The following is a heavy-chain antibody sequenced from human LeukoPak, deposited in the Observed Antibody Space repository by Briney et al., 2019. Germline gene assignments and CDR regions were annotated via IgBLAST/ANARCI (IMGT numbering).Heavy chain of an antibody. CDR3: ALYRYSSGWFGSFDY. Sequence: GSLRLSCAASGFTFSSYAMSWVRQAPEKGLEWVSAISGSGVTTYYADSMKGRFTISRDNSKNTLYLQMNSLGAEDTAIYYCALYRYSSGWFGSFDYWGQGTLVTVSS. V-gene: IGHV3-23*01. J-gene: IGHJ4*02. CDR2: ISGSGVTT. CDR1: GFTFSSYA. D-gene: IGHD6-19*01.